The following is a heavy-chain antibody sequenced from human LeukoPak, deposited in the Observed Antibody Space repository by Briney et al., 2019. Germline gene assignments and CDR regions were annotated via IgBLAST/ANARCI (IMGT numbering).Heavy chain of an antibody. CDR3: ARDPYDSSGYPMGY. CDR2: ISYDASNK. Sequence: AGGSLRLSCAASGFTFRSYPVHWVRQAPGKGLERVAGISYDASNKYNADSVKGRFTISRDNSKNTLSLQMNSLRAEDTAVYYCARDPYDSSGYPMGYWGQGTLVTVSS. V-gene: IGHV3-30-3*01. D-gene: IGHD3-22*01. J-gene: IGHJ4*02. CDR1: GFTFRSYP.